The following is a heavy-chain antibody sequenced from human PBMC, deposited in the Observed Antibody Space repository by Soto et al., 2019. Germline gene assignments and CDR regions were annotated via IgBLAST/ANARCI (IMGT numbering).Heavy chain of an antibody. CDR3: VRVSYYYDSSGGANYFDY. Sequence: ASVKVSCKASGGTFSSYAISWVRQAPGQGLEWMGGIIPIFGTANYAQKFQGRVTITADESTSTAYMELSSLRSEDTAVYYCVRVSYYYDSSGGANYFDYWGQGTLVTVSS. D-gene: IGHD3-22*01. J-gene: IGHJ4*02. CDR1: GGTFSSYA. V-gene: IGHV1-69*13. CDR2: IIPIFGTA.